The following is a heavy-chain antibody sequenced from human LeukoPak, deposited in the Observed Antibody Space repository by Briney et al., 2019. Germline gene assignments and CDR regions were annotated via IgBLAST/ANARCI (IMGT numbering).Heavy chain of an antibody. CDR3: ARGGPDFGVIRWFDP. Sequence: ASVKVSCKASRYTFISYEINWVRQATGQGLEWMGWMNPNSGNTGYAQKFQGRVSMTRNTSISTAYMELSSLRSEDTAVYYCARGGPDFGVIRWFDPWGHGTLVTVSS. CDR1: RYTFISYE. J-gene: IGHJ5*02. D-gene: IGHD3-3*01. V-gene: IGHV1-8*01. CDR2: MNPNSGNT.